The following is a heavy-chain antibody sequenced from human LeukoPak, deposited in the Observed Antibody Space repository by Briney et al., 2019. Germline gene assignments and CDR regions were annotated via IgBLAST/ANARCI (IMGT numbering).Heavy chain of an antibody. D-gene: IGHD6-6*01. V-gene: IGHV1-2*02. CDR1: GYTFTGYY. Sequence: ASVKVSCKASGYTFTGYYLHWVRQAPGQGLEWMGWINPNSGGTNFAQKFQGRVTMTRDTSISTAYMELSRLRSDDTAVFYCARDKYSPYYYYGMDVWGQGTTVTVSS. J-gene: IGHJ6*02. CDR2: INPNSGGT. CDR3: ARDKYSPYYYYGMDV.